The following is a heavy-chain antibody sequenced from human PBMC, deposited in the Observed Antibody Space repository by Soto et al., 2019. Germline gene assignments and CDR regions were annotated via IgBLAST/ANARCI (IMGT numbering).Heavy chain of an antibody. J-gene: IGHJ4*02. CDR2: IYYSGST. D-gene: IGHD5-18*01. CDR3: ARSGYSYGPNPLLY. CDR1: GDTISTGGYT. V-gene: IGHV4-61*05. Sequence: SETLSLTCDVSGDTISTGGYTWAWIRQPPGKALEWIGYIYYSGSTNYNPSLKSRVTISVDTSKNQFSLKLNSLTASDSVVYYCARSGYSYGPNPLLYWGQGTLVTVSS.